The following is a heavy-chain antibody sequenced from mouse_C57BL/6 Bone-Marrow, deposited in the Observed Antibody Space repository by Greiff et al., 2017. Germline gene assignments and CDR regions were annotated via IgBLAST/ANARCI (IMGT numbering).Heavy chain of an antibody. Sequence: QVQLQQPGAELVKPGASVKMSCKASGYTFTSYWITWVKQRPGQGLEWIGDIYPGSGSTNYNEKFKSKATLTVYTSSSTAYMQLSSLTAEDSAVYYCARYGRGGYWGQGTTLTVSS. CDR3: ARYGRGGY. V-gene: IGHV1-55*01. CDR2: IYPGSGST. CDR1: GYTFTSYW. D-gene: IGHD1-1*02. J-gene: IGHJ2*01.